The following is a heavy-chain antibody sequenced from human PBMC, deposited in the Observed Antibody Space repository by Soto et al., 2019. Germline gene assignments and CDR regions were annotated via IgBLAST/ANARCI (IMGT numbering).Heavy chain of an antibody. J-gene: IGHJ4*02. CDR1: GGSISSGGYY. V-gene: IGHV4-31*03. CDR2: IYYSGST. Sequence: PSETLSLTCTVSGGSISSGGYYWSWIRQHPGKGLEWIGYIYYSGSTYYNPSLKSRVTISVDTSKNQFSLKLSSVTAADTAVYYCARDHYGDYVFDYWGQGTLVTVSS. D-gene: IGHD4-17*01. CDR3: ARDHYGDYVFDY.